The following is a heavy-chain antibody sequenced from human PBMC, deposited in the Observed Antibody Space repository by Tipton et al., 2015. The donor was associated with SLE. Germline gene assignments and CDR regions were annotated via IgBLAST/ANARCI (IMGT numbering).Heavy chain of an antibody. D-gene: IGHD3-3*01. J-gene: IGHJ3*02. CDR3: ARHARNGFNFDI. CDR1: GGSISFDY. CDR2: IYSSGDR. Sequence: LRLTCTVSGGSISFDYWSWIRQSAGRGLEWIGRIYSSGDRDYNPSLRSRVTMSIDASQNQFSLKLNSVTAADTAVFYCARHARNGFNFDIWGQGTMVTVSS. V-gene: IGHV4-4*07.